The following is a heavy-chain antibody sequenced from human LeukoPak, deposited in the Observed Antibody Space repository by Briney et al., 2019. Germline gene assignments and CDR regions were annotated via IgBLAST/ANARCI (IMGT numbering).Heavy chain of an antibody. CDR2: ISGSGGSA. D-gene: IGHD3-16*02. J-gene: IGHJ6*03. Sequence: GGSLRLSCAASGFTFSSYAMSWVRQAPGKGLEWVSAISGSGGSAYYADSVKGRFTISRDDSKNTLYLQMNSLRAEDTAVYYCARGRYTKYFYYYHMDIWGKGTTVTISS. V-gene: IGHV3-23*01. CDR1: GFTFSSYA. CDR3: ARGRYTKYFYYYHMDI.